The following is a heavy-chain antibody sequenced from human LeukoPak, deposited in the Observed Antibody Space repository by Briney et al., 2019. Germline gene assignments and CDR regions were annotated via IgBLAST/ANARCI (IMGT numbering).Heavy chain of an antibody. D-gene: IGHD6-13*01. J-gene: IGHJ4*02. Sequence: GASVKVSCKASGYTFTSYGISWVRQAPGQGLEWMGWIGAYNGNTNYAQKLQGRVTMTTDTSTSTAYMELRSLRSDDTAVYYCARDTVHKAAGTVEALDYWGQGTLVTVSS. CDR3: ARDTVHKAAGTVEALDY. CDR1: GYTFTSYG. V-gene: IGHV1-18*01. CDR2: IGAYNGNT.